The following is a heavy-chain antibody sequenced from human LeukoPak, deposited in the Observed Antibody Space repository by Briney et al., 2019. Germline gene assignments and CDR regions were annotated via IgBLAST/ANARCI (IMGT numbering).Heavy chain of an antibody. V-gene: IGHV3-30*18. CDR3: AKDRTAGYGGVVDY. J-gene: IGHJ4*02. Sequence: VRSLRLSCAASGFTFSNYGMHWVRQAPGKGLEWGAVISYDGSNKYYTDSVKGRFTISRDNSKNTLYLQMNSLRAEDTAVYYCAKDRTAGYGGVVDYWGQGTLVTVSS. CDR2: ISYDGSNK. CDR1: GFTFSNYG. D-gene: IGHD4-23*01.